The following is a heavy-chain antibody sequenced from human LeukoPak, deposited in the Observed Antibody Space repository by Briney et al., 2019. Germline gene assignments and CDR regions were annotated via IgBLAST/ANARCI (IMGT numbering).Heavy chain of an antibody. CDR2: ISDDGRYK. J-gene: IGHJ6*02. V-gene: IGHV3-30*18. CDR1: GVTFSTYG. D-gene: IGHD6-13*01. CDR3: AKANQFRTAVAVYYYGVDV. Sequence: GRSLRLSCAASGVTFSTYGMHWVRQAPGKGLEWVAAISDDGRYKYYRDSVKGRFTISRDNSKNTLYVQMSSLRAEDTAVYYCAKANQFRTAVAVYYYGVDVWGQGTTVIVSS.